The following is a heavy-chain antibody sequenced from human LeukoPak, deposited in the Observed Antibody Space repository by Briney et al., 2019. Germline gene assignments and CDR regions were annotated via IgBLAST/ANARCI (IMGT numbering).Heavy chain of an antibody. CDR2: ISSSSSSI. CDR3: ARDPAAADYYHYGMDV. V-gene: IGHV3-21*01. J-gene: IGHJ6*02. Sequence: GGSLTLSCAASGFTFSHYNMNWVRQAPGKGPEWVSSISSSSSSIYYADSVKGRFTISRDNAKKSLYLQMNGLRTEDTAVYYCARDPAAADYYHYGMDVWGQGTTVTVSS. D-gene: IGHD6-13*01. CDR1: GFTFSHYN.